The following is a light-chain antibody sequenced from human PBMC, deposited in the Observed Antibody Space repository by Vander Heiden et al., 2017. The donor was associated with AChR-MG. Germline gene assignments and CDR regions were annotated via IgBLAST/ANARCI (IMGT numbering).Light chain of an antibody. CDR2: DAS. CDR1: QSINSW. Sequence: DIQMTQSPSTLSASVGDRVIITCRASQSINSWLAWYQQKPGKAPKLLIYDASSLESGVPSRFSGSGSGTEFTLTISSLQPDDFTTYYCQQENSYSWTFGQGTKVEIK. J-gene: IGKJ1*01. V-gene: IGKV1-5*01. CDR3: QQENSYSWT.